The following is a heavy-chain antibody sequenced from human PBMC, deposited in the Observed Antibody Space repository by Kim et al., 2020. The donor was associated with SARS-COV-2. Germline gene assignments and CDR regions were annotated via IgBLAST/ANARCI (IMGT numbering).Heavy chain of an antibody. J-gene: IGHJ3*02. D-gene: IGHD3-22*01. CDR1: GGSISSGGYY. Sequence: SETLSLTCTVSGGSISSGGYYWSWIRQHPGKGLEWIGYIYYSGSTYYNPSLKSRVTISVDTSKNQFSLKLSSVTAADTAVYYCARAPYYDSSGFDDAFDIWGQGTMVTVSS. V-gene: IGHV4-31*03. CDR2: IYYSGST. CDR3: ARAPYYDSSGFDDAFDI.